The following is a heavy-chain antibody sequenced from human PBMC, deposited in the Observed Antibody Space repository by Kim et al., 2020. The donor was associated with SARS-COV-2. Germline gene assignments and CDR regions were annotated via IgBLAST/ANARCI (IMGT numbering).Heavy chain of an antibody. V-gene: IGHV3-43*01. CDR2: ISWDGGST. J-gene: IGHJ4*02. D-gene: IGHD6-13*01. Sequence: GGSLRLSCAASGFTFDDYTMHWVRQAPGKGLEWVSLISWDGGSTYYADSVKGRFTISRDNSKNSLYLQMNSLRTEDTALYYCAKDYASSSWYYFDYWGQGTLVTVSS. CDR1: GFTFDDYT. CDR3: AKDYASSSWYYFDY.